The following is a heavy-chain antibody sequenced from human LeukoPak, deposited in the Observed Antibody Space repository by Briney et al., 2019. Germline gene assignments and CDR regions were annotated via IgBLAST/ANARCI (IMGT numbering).Heavy chain of an antibody. Sequence: PGGSLRLSCVASGFNFSRYSMNWVRQAPGKGLEWLSYVSSTSNTIYYADSVKGRFTISRDNAKNSLYLQMNSLRDEDTAVYYCARDGGEGLDYWGQGTLVTVSS. J-gene: IGHJ4*02. D-gene: IGHD3-10*01. CDR2: VSSTSNTI. CDR1: GFNFSRYS. CDR3: ARDGGEGLDY. V-gene: IGHV3-48*02.